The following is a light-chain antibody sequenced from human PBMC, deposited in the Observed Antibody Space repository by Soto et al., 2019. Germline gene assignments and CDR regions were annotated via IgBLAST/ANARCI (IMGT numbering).Light chain of an antibody. CDR1: QSVSSN. CDR3: QQYNNWPRT. CDR2: GAS. J-gene: IGKJ1*01. Sequence: EIVMTKSPATLSVSPGERATLSCRARQSVSSNLAWYQQKPGQAPRLLIYGASTRATGIPARLRGSGHGTELPLPTSSLQYEDFEVYYCQQYNNWPRTFGQGTKVDI. V-gene: IGKV3D-15*01.